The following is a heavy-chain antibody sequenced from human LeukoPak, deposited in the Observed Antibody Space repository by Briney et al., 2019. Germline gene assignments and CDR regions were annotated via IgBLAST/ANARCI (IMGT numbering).Heavy chain of an antibody. CDR2: ISYDGSNK. CDR1: GFSFSHYA. CDR3: ARGQARAYYYDSSGYYSD. D-gene: IGHD3-22*01. V-gene: IGHV3-30-3*01. J-gene: IGHJ4*02. Sequence: PGRSLRLSCAASGFSFSHYAIHWVRQAPGKGLEWVAVISYDGSNKYYADSVKGRFTISRDNSKNTLYLQMNSLRAEDTAVYYCARGQARAYYYDSSGYYSDWGQGTLVTVSS.